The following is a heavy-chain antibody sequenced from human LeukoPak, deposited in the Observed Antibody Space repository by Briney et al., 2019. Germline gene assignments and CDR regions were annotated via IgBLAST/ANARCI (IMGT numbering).Heavy chain of an antibody. CDR1: GFTFSSYA. CDR2: INYNGDYT. V-gene: IGHV3-23*01. CDR3: AKEDTRRVVFYTFDI. Sequence: GGSLRLSCAASGFTFSSYAMSWVRQAPGKGLEWVSTINYNGDYTYYADSVEGRFTISRDNSKSTLYLQMNSLRAEDTAVYYCAKEDTRRVVFYTFDIWGQGSMVTVPS. D-gene: IGHD5-18*01. J-gene: IGHJ3*02.